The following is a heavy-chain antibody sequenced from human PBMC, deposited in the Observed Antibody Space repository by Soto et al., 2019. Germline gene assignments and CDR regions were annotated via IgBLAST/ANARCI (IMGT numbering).Heavy chain of an antibody. V-gene: IGHV3-23*01. J-gene: IGHJ6*02. D-gene: IGHD3-3*01. CDR1: GFTFSNYV. CDR2: ISGSGDNT. Sequence: GGSLRLSCAASGFTFSNYVMSWVRQAPGKGLEWVSSISGSGDNTYYADSVKGRFTISRDDSKNTLFLQMNSLRAEDTAVYYCAREWNDFWRGGMDVWGQGTTVTVSS. CDR3: AREWNDFWRGGMDV.